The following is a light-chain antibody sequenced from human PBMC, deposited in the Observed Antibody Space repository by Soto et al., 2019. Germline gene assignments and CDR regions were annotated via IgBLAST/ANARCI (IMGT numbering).Light chain of an antibody. CDR2: DAS. CDR1: QSVSRY. J-gene: IGKJ4*01. Sequence: EIVLTQSPATLSLSPGERATLSCRASQSVSRYLAWYQQKPGQAPRLLIYDASNRATGVPPRFSGSGSGTDFTLTITTLEPEDFAVSYCQQRSRTFGGGTRVEIK. V-gene: IGKV3-11*01. CDR3: QQRSRT.